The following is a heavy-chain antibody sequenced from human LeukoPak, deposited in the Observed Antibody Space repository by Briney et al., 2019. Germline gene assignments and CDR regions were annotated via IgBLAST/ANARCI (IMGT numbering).Heavy chain of an antibody. V-gene: IGHV3-9*01. Sequence: ARSLRLSCAASGFTFDDYAMHWVRQGPRQGLERVSSINPNCGSISYADSVKSRFTISRDNAKNSLFLQLHSLIGDAKAADYCATVGQQQVINLVPWGQGTLVTVSS. J-gene: IGHJ5*02. CDR1: GFTFDDYA. D-gene: IGHD6-13*01. CDR3: ATVGQQQVINLVP. CDR2: INPNCGSI.